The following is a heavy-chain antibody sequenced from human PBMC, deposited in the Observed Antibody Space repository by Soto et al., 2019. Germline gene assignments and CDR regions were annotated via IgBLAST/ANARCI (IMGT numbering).Heavy chain of an antibody. CDR2: IYPGDSDT. Sequence: GESLKISCKASVYSFTTYWIGWVRQMPGKGLEWMGIIYPGDSDTRYSPSFQGQVTISADKSITTTYLQWTSLRASDTAMYYCARLQAPGSSSGFDYWGQGTLVTVSS. CDR1: VYSFTTYW. CDR3: ARLQAPGSSSGFDY. V-gene: IGHV5-51*01. J-gene: IGHJ4*02. D-gene: IGHD6-19*01.